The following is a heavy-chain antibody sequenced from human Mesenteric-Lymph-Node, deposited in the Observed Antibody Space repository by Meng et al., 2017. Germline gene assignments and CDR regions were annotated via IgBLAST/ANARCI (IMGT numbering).Heavy chain of an antibody. CDR3: ARVWVVGATEDY. Sequence: ASVKVSCKASGYTLSGYHINWVRQAPGQGLEWMGRINPNTGGTNLAQQFQGRVTMTRDTSISTAYMELSRLRSDDTAVYYCARVWVVGATEDYWGQGTLVTVSS. J-gene: IGHJ4*02. V-gene: IGHV1-2*06. CDR2: INPNTGGT. CDR1: GYTLSGYH. D-gene: IGHD1-26*01.